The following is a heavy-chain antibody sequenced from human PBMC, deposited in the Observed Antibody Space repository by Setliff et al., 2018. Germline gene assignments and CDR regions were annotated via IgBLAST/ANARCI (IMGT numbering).Heavy chain of an antibody. CDR3: SRXVRYCTRTSCQRLSGDDY. J-gene: IGHJ4*02. CDR2: ISPYSGNT. V-gene: IGHV1-18*01. CDR1: GYTFTDYG. Sequence: ASVKVSCKASGYTFTDYGVTWVRQAPGQGLEWVGWISPYSGNTYYAPKFQGXXXXXTXXXXXXXXXXXXXXXXXXXXIXYXSRXVRYCTRTSCQRLSGDDYWGQGALVTVSS. D-gene: IGHD2-2*01.